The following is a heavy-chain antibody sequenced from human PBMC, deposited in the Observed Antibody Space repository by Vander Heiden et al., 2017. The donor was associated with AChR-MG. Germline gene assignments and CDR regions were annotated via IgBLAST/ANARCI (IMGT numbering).Heavy chain of an antibody. V-gene: IGHV4-34*01. D-gene: IGHD3-10*01. CDR1: GGSFGGSY. Sequence: QVQLQQWGAGRLKPSETLSLTSAVYGGSFGGSYWSWIRQPPGKGLEWIGEINHSGSTNYNPSLKSRVTISVDTSKNQFSLKLSSVTAADTAVYYCARPRITMVRGVLPLARGGMDVWGQGTTVTVSS. J-gene: IGHJ6*02. CDR2: INHSGST. CDR3: ARPRITMVRGVLPLARGGMDV.